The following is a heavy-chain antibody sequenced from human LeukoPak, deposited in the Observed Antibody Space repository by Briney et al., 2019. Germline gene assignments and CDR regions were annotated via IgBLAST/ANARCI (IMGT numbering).Heavy chain of an antibody. Sequence: GESLKISCKGSGYSFTSYWIGWVRQMPGKGLEWMGIIYPGDSDTRYSPSFQGQVTISADKSISTAYLQWSSLKASDTAMYYCARIDVDDSSGDDAFDIWGQGTMVTVSS. CDR1: GYSFTSYW. CDR2: IYPGDSDT. V-gene: IGHV5-51*01. D-gene: IGHD3-22*01. CDR3: ARIDVDDSSGDDAFDI. J-gene: IGHJ3*02.